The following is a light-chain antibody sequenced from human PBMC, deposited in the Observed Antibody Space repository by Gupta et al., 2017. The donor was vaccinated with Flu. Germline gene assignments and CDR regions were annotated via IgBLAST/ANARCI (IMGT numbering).Light chain of an antibody. J-gene: IGKJ5*01. CDR3: QQYDSAPHT. V-gene: IGKV4-1*01. CDR1: QSVLDSSNNTNY. CDR2: WSS. Sequence: DIVMTQSPDSLAVSLGERATINCKSSQSVLDSSNNTNYLAWYQHRPGQPPKLLIYWSSARESGVPDRFSGSGSATDFTLTISSLQAEDVAVYFCQQYDSAPHTFGQGTRLAI.